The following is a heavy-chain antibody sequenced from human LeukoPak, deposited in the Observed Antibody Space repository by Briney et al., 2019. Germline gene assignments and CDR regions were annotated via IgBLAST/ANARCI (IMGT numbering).Heavy chain of an antibody. CDR1: GFTFSSYW. J-gene: IGHJ4*02. Sequence: GGSLRLSCAASGFTFSSYWMHWVRQAPGKGLVWVSRINSDGSSTNYADSVKGRFTISRDNAKNTLHLQMNGLRGEDTAVYYCVRGARVSGTASDYWGQGTLVTVSS. D-gene: IGHD3-10*01. CDR3: VRGARVSGTASDY. V-gene: IGHV3-74*01. CDR2: INSDGSST.